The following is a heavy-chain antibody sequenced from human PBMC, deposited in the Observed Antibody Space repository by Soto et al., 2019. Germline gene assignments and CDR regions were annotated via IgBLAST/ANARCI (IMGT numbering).Heavy chain of an antibody. CDR1: GFTFSDYD. Sequence: GGSLRLSCAASGFTFSDYDMSWIRQAPGKGLEWVSYTSSSGSTIYYADSVKGRFTMSRDNAKNSMYLHMDSLRVEDTAVYYCARDPQGIAVDHSYSYGMDVWGQGTTVTVSS. D-gene: IGHD6-19*01. CDR2: TSSSGSTI. V-gene: IGHV3-11*01. J-gene: IGHJ6*02. CDR3: ARDPQGIAVDHSYSYGMDV.